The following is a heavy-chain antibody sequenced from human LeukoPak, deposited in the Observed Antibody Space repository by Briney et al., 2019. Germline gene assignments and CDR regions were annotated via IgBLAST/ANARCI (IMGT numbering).Heavy chain of an antibody. Sequence: SETLSLTCAVYGGSFSGYYWSWIRQPPGKGLEWIGEINHSGSTNYNPSLKSRVTISVDTSKNQFSLKLSSMTAADTAVYYCARGLPRDYYDSSGPPGGYWGQGTLVTVSS. CDR3: ARGLPRDYYDSSGPPGGY. J-gene: IGHJ4*02. CDR1: GGSFSGYY. CDR2: INHSGST. D-gene: IGHD3-22*01. V-gene: IGHV4-34*01.